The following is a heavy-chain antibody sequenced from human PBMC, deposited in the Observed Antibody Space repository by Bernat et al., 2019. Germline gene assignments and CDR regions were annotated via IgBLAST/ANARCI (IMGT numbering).Heavy chain of an antibody. CDR3: AGLREWGLLRGGYFDY. J-gene: IGHJ4*02. Sequence: EVQLVQSGAEVKKPGESLKISCKGSGYSFTSYWIGWVRQMPGKGLEWMGIIYPGDSDTRYSPSFQGKATTPADRSISTAYLQWGTLRASKPALYSWAGLREWGLLRGGYFDYWGQGTLFTFSS. CDR1: GYSFTSYW. V-gene: IGHV5-51*03. D-gene: IGHD1-26*01. CDR2: IYPGDSDT.